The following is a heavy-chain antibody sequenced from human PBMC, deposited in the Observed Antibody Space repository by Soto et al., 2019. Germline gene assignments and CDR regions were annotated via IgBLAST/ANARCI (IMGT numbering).Heavy chain of an antibody. V-gene: IGHV3-74*01. CDR2: INLDGSTT. D-gene: IGHD6-19*01. CDR3: ARDRGSGWYNYFDY. CDR1: GFIFSSNW. J-gene: IGHJ4*02. Sequence: EVQLVESGGDLVQPGGSLRLSCAASGFIFSSNWMHWVRQAPGKGLVWVSRINLDGSTTNYADSVKGRFTISRDNAKNTLYLLMNTLRAEDTAIYYCARDRGSGWYNYFDYWGQGTLVTVSS.